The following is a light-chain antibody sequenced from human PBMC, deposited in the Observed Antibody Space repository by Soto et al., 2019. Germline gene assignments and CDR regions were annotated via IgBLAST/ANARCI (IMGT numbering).Light chain of an antibody. CDR3: QQYINWT. V-gene: IGKV3-15*01. CDR1: QNIRSD. Sequence: DIVMTQSPATLSVSPGERATLSCRASQNIRSDLAWYQQKPGQAPRLLMYGASIRATGIPARFSGSGSGTDFTLTISSLQSEDLAIYYWQQYINWTFGQGTKMEIK. J-gene: IGKJ1*01. CDR2: GAS.